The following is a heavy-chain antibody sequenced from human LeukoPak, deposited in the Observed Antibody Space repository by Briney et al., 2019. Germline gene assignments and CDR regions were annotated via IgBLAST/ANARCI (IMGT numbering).Heavy chain of an antibody. V-gene: IGHV4-59*11. Sequence: PSETLSLTCTVSGGSISSHYWSWIRQPPGKGLEWIGYIYYSGSTNYNPSLKSRVTISVDTFKNQFSLKLSSVTAADTAVYYCARERNYYMDVWGKGTTVTVSS. CDR3: ARERNYYMDV. CDR1: GGSISSHY. J-gene: IGHJ6*03. CDR2: IYYSGST.